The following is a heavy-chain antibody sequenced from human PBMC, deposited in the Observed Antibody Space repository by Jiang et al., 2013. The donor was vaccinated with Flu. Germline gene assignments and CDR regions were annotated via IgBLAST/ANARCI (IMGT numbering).Heavy chain of an antibody. CDR3: ARSLMDRPYFDY. CDR1: GDFISNRNW. D-gene: IGHD2-8*01. CDR2: VYHNGVT. Sequence: GPGLVKPSETLSLTCAVLGDFISNRNWWTWARQSPEKGLEWIGEVYHNGVTNYNPSLKSRATISVDKSNNQFSLKVYSVTAADTAVYYCARSLMDRPYFDYWGQGTLVSVSS. J-gene: IGHJ4*02. V-gene: IGHV4-4*02.